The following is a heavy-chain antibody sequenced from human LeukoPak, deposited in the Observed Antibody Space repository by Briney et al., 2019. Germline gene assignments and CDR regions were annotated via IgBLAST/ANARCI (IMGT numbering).Heavy chain of an antibody. J-gene: IGHJ4*02. V-gene: IGHV4-59*01. Sequence: SETLSLTCTVSGGAISSYYWSWIRQPPGKGLEWIGYIYYSGSTNYNPSLKSRVTISVDTSKNQFSLKLSSVTAADTAVYYCAREGGMGFDYGGQGTRVSVSS. D-gene: IGHD6-13*01. CDR2: IYYSGST. CDR3: AREGGMGFDY. CDR1: GGAISSYY.